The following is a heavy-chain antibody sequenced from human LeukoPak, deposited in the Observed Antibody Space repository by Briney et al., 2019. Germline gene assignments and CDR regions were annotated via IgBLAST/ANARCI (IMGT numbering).Heavy chain of an antibody. Sequence: AGGSLRLSCAVSGFTFSSYWMHWVRQAPGKGLEWVAFIRYDGSDKYYPDSVKGRFTVSRDNSKDTLYLQMNSLRADDTAVYYCAKDGGGGNCFFDYWGQGTLVTVSS. V-gene: IGHV3-30*02. CDR1: GFTFSSYW. CDR3: AKDGGGGNCFFDY. D-gene: IGHD2-15*01. J-gene: IGHJ4*02. CDR2: IRYDGSDK.